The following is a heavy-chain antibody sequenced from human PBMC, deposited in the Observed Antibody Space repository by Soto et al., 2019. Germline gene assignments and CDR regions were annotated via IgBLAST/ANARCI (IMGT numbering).Heavy chain of an antibody. CDR3: ARGQNSFTVTTHLFDY. V-gene: IGHV4-30-4*01. D-gene: IGHD4-17*01. J-gene: IGHJ4*02. Sequence: QVQLQESGPGLVKPSQTLFLTCTVSGGSISSGDYYWSWIRQPPGKGLEWIGYIYYSGSTYYNPSLKSRVTISVDTSKNQFSLKLSSVTAADTAVYYCARGQNSFTVTTHLFDYWGQGTLVTVSS. CDR1: GGSISSGDYY. CDR2: IYYSGST.